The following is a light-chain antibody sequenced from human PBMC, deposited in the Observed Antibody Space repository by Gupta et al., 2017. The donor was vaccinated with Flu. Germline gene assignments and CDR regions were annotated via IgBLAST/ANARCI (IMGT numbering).Light chain of an antibody. CDR3: MQALETPVT. CDR2: LAF. V-gene: IGKV2-28*01. Sequence: DIVMTQSPLSLSVTPGEPASISCRSSQSLLHSNGYNYSDWYLQKPGQSPQLLIYLAFNRASGVPDRFSGSGSGTDFTLKISRVEAEDVGVYYCMQALETPVTFGGGTKVEIK. J-gene: IGKJ4*01. CDR1: QSLLHSNGYNY.